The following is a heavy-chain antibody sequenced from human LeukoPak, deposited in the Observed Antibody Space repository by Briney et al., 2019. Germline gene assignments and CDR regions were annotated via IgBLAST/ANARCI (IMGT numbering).Heavy chain of an antibody. Sequence: SETLSLTCTVSGGSISSYYWSWIRQPAGKGLEWIGRIYTSGSTNYNPSLKSRVTMSVDTSKNQFSLKLSSVTAADTAVYYCARGVNDIVVVPAFRSVWWFDPWGQGTLVTVSS. CDR1: GGSISSYY. D-gene: IGHD2-2*01. CDR3: ARGVNDIVVVPAFRSVWWFDP. V-gene: IGHV4-4*07. CDR2: IYTSGST. J-gene: IGHJ5*02.